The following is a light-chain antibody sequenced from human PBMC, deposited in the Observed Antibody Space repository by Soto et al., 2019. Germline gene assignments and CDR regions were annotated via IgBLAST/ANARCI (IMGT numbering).Light chain of an antibody. J-gene: IGKJ5*01. V-gene: IGKV3D-15*01. CDR2: GAS. CDR3: QQYNKWPLT. Sequence: EIVMPPSPVTLSVSPGARATLSCRARQTVSRHLAWYQQKPGQAPRLLIFGASTRATGVPARFSGGGSGTEFTLTITSLQSEDFAVYWCQQYNKWPLTFGPGTRLEIK. CDR1: QTVSRH.